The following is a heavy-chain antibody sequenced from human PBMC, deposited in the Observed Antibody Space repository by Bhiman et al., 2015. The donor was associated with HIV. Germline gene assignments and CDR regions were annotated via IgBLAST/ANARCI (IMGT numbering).Heavy chain of an antibody. CDR2: ISSSSSYI. D-gene: IGHD4-11*01. CDR1: GFSFSTYT. V-gene: IGHV3-21*03. Sequence: EVQLVESGGGLVKPGGSLRLSCTASGFSFSTYTMNWVRQAPGKGLEWVSSISSSSSYIYYADSVKGRFTISRDNAKNSLYLQMNSLRAEDTGVYNCAREDRLPFDSWGQGTLVTVSS. CDR3: AREDRLPFDS. J-gene: IGHJ4*02.